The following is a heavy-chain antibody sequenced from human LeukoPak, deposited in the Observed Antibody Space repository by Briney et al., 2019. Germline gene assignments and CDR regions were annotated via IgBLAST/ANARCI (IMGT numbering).Heavy chain of an antibody. J-gene: IGHJ4*02. Sequence: PGGSLRLSCAASGFTFSSYTMNWVRQAPGKGLEWVSSINTSGNSMYHADSVKGRFTTSRDNSKNTLYLQMNSLRAEDTAVYFCARFPTYGYTTTWYSDYWGQGTLVTVSS. D-gene: IGHD6-13*01. V-gene: IGHV3-21*06. CDR3: ARFPTYGYTTTWYSDY. CDR1: GFTFSSYT. CDR2: INTSGNSM.